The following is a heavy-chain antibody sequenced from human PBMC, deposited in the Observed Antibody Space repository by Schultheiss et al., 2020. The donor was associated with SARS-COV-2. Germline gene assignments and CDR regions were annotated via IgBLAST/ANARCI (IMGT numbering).Heavy chain of an antibody. V-gene: IGHV4-61*01. J-gene: IGHJ6*02. CDR3: ARRMFYYYGMDV. CDR1: GGSVSSGSYY. CDR2: INHSGST. D-gene: IGHD3-10*02. Sequence: SQTLSLTCTVSGGSVSSGSYYWSWIRQPPGKGLEWIGEINHSGSTNYNPSLKSRVTISVDTSKNQFSLKLISVTAADTAVYFCARRMFYYYGMDVWGQGTTVTVSS.